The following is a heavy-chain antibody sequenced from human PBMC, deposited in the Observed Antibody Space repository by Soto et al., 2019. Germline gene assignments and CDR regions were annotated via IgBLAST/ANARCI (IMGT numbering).Heavy chain of an antibody. Sequence: QVQLVQSGAEVKKPGSSVKVSCKASGGTFSSYAISWVRQAPGQGLEWMGGIIPIFGTANYAQKFQGRVTITADESTSTAYMELSSLSSEDTAVYYCARGAVNYDSSGYYSDAFDIWGQGTMVTVSS. D-gene: IGHD3-22*01. CDR2: IIPIFGTA. CDR1: GGTFSSYA. J-gene: IGHJ3*02. V-gene: IGHV1-69*01. CDR3: ARGAVNYDSSGYYSDAFDI.